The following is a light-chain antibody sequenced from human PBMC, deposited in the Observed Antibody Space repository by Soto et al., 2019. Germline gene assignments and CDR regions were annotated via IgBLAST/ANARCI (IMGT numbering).Light chain of an antibody. CDR3: QQYETFSGT. CDR1: QGISSY. J-gene: IGKJ1*01. V-gene: IGKV1-9*01. Sequence: DIQLTQSPSFLSASVGDIVTITFRASQGISSYLAWYQQKPGKAPKLLIYDASALPRGVPSRFSGSGSGTKFTLTIASLQPDDFATYYCQQYETFSGTFGPGTKVDI. CDR2: DAS.